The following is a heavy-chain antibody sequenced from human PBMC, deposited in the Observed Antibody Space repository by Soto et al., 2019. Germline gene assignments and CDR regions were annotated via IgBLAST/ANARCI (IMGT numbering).Heavy chain of an antibody. CDR1: GGTLSSYT. D-gene: IGHD2-15*01. J-gene: IGHJ3*02. Sequence: SVKVSCKASGGTLSSYTIIWVRQAPGQGLEWMGRIITILGIANYAQKFQGRVTITADKSTSTAYMELSSLRSEYTAVYYCSRQLTVVVVAATLGDALDIWCQGTMVTVSS. CDR2: IITILGIA. CDR3: SRQLTVVVVAATLGDALDI. V-gene: IGHV1-69*02.